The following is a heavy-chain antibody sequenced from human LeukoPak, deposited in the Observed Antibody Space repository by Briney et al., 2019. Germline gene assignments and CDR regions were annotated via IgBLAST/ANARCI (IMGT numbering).Heavy chain of an antibody. Sequence: SVKVSCKASGGIFSSYAFNWVRQAPGQGLEWMGRIIPMFGTPNQAQRFQGRVTISADKFTRTAYMELSSLRSEDTAVYYCATWSPREYCSSTTCYDNWFDRWGQGTLVTVSS. CDR1: GGIFSSYA. V-gene: IGHV1-69*06. J-gene: IGHJ5*02. CDR3: ATWSPREYCSSTTCYDNWFDR. CDR2: IIPMFGTP. D-gene: IGHD2-2*01.